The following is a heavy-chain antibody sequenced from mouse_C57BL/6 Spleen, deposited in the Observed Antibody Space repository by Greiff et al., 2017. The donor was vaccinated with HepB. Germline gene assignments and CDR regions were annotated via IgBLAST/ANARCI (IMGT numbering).Heavy chain of an antibody. CDR2: IDPSDSET. D-gene: IGHD1-1*02. Sequence: VQLQQPGAELVRPGSSVKLSCTASGYTFTSYWMHWVKQRPIQGLEWIGNIDPSDSETHYNQKFTDKATLTVDKSSSTADLQLSSLTSEDSAVYCCAIWNDPGFDDWGEGGTLSV. CDR1: GYTFTSYW. V-gene: IGHV1-52*01. J-gene: IGHJ2*01. CDR3: AIWNDPGFDD.